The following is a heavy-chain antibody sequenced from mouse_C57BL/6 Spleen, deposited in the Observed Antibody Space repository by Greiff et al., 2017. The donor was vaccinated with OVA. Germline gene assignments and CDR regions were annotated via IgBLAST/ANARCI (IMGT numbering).Heavy chain of an antibody. V-gene: IGHV7-3*01. D-gene: IGHD2-2*01. CDR1: GFTFTDYY. Sequence: EVQRVESGGGLVQPGGSLSLSCAASGFTFTDYYMSWVRQPPGKALEWLGFIRNKANGYTTEYSASVKGRFTISRDNSQSILYLQMNALRAEDSATYYCARYMVTNYAMDYWGQGTSVTVSS. J-gene: IGHJ4*01. CDR2: IRNKANGYTT. CDR3: ARYMVTNYAMDY.